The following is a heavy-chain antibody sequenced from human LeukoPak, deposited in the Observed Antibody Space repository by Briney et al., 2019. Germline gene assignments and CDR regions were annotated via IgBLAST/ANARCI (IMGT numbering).Heavy chain of an antibody. D-gene: IGHD3-3*01. CDR1: GYSFTSYW. J-gene: IGHJ4*02. CDR2: IYPGDSDT. Sequence: GESLKISCKGSGYSFTSYWIGWVRQMPGKGLEWMGVIYPGDSDTRYSPSFQGQVTISADKSISTAYLQWSSLKASDTAMYYCARLLGPRSLEWPLDYWGQGTLVTVSS. V-gene: IGHV5-51*01. CDR3: ARLLGPRSLEWPLDY.